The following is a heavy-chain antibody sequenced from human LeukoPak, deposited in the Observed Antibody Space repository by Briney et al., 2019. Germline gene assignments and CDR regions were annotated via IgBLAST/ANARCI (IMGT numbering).Heavy chain of an antibody. CDR1: GFTFSSYA. CDR2: ISYDGSNK. J-gene: IGHJ4*02. V-gene: IGHV3-30*04. Sequence: GGSLRLSCAASGFTFSSYAMHWVRQAPGKGLEWVAVISYDGSNKYYADSVKGRFTISRDNSKNTLYLQMNSLRAEDTAVYYCAKDETTVTNSPPNYWGQGTLVTVSS. D-gene: IGHD4-17*01. CDR3: AKDETTVTNSPPNY.